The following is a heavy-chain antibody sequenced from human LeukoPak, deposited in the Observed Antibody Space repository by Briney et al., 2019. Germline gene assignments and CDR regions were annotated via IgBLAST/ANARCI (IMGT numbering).Heavy chain of an antibody. V-gene: IGHV3-21*01. CDR1: GFTFSSYS. D-gene: IGHD3-10*01. Sequence: PGGSLRLSCAASGFTFSSYSMNWVRQAPGKGLEWVSSISSSSSYIYYADSVKGRFTISRDNAKTSLYLQMNSLRAEDTAVYYCASPYGSGSYYYGMDVWGQGTTVTVSS. J-gene: IGHJ6*02. CDR3: ASPYGSGSYYYGMDV. CDR2: ISSSSSYI.